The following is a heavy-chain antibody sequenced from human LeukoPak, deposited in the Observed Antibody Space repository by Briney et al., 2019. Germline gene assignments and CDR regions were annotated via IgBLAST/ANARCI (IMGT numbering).Heavy chain of an antibody. Sequence: PSQTLSLTCTVSGGSISSGSYYWSWIRQPAGKGLEWIGRIYTSGSTNYNPSLKSRVTISVDTSKNQFSLKLSSVTAADTAVYYCATRALAAVVPRGAFDIWGQGTMVTVSS. CDR2: IYTSGST. D-gene: IGHD6-13*01. J-gene: IGHJ3*02. V-gene: IGHV4-61*02. CDR1: GGSISSGSYY. CDR3: ATRALAAVVPRGAFDI.